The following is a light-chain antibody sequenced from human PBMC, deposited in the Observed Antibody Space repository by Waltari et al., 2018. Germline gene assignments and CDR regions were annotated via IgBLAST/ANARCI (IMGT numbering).Light chain of an antibody. J-gene: IGKJ2*01. CDR3: QHRISWPYT. V-gene: IGKV3-11*01. CDR2: DAN. CDR1: QSVSGY. Sequence: EIVLTQSPATLSLSPGERATLPCRASQSVSGYLAWYQQRPGQAPRLLIYDANHRATGIPARFSGSGSGTDFTLTISNLEPEDFVVYYCQHRISWPYTFGQGTKLQI.